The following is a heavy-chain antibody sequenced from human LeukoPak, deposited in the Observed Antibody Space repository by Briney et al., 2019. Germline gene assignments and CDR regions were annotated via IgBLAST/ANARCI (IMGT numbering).Heavy chain of an antibody. CDR3: AKDRMVRVPHPWGVDAFDI. CDR1: GFTFSSYA. Sequence: SGGSLRLSCAASGFTFSSYAMSWVRQAPGKGLEWVSAISSSGGSTYYADSVKGRFTISRDNSKNTRYLQMNSLRAEDTAVYYCAKDRMVRVPHPWGVDAFDIWGQGTMVTVSS. V-gene: IGHV3-23*01. CDR2: ISSSGGST. J-gene: IGHJ3*02. D-gene: IGHD3-10*01.